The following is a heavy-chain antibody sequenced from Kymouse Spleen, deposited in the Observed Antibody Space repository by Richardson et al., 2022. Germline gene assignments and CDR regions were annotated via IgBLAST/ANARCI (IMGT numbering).Heavy chain of an antibody. V-gene: IGHV1-69*05. CDR1: GGTFSSYA. Sequence: QVQLVQSGAEVKKPGSSVKVSCKASGGTFSSYAISWVRQAPGQGLEWMGGIIPIFGTANYAQKFQGRVTITTDESTSTAYMELSSLRSEDTAVYYCARPPYYDFWSGYGAFDIWGQGTMVTVSS. D-gene: IGHD3-3*01. CDR2: IIPIFGTA. CDR3: ARPPYYDFWSGYGAFDI. J-gene: IGHJ3*02.